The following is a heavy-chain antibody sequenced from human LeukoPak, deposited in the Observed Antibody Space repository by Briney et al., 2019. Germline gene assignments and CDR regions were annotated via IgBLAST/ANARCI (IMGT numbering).Heavy chain of an antibody. J-gene: IGHJ4*02. V-gene: IGHV3-23*01. Sequence: GGSLRLSCEASGVTFSSHAMTWVRQAPGKGLEWVSGITGSGGSTYYADSVKGRFTISRDNSKNTLYLQMNSLRAEDTAVYYCAKPKQQLVRDFDYWGQGTLVTVSS. CDR2: ITGSGGST. CDR3: AKPKQQLVRDFDY. CDR1: GVTFSSHA. D-gene: IGHD6-13*01.